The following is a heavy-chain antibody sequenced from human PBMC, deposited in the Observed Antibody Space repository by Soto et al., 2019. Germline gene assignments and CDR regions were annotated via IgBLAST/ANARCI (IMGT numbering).Heavy chain of an antibody. J-gene: IGHJ5*02. CDR3: ARHGSGSHYNNWFDP. Sequence: PSETLSLTCTVSSGSINSGSYYWGWIRQPPGKGLEWIGSIYNSGSTYYNPSLRSRVTISVDTSNTQLSLKLNSVTAADTAVYYCARHGSGSHYNNWFDPWGQGTLVTVSS. CDR1: SGSINSGSYY. CDR2: IYNSGST. V-gene: IGHV4-39*01. D-gene: IGHD3-10*01.